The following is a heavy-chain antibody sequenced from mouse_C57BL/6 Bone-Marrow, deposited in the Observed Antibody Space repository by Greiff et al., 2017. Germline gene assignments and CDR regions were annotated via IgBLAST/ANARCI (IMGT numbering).Heavy chain of an antibody. V-gene: IGHV1-53*01. Sequence: QVQLQQPGTELVKPGASGYTFTSYWMHWVKQRPGQGLEWIGNINPSNGGTNYNVKFKSKATLTVDKSSSTAYMQLSSLTSEDSAVYYCAREGGTTVVGYFDVWGTGTTVTVSS. CDR1: GYTFTSYW. J-gene: IGHJ1*03. D-gene: IGHD1-1*01. CDR2: INPSNGGT. CDR3: AREGGTTVVGYFDV.